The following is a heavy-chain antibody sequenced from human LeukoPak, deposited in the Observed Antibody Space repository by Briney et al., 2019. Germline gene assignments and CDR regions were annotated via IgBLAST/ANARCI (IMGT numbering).Heavy chain of an antibody. D-gene: IGHD5-12*01. CDR2: IIPIFGTA. V-gene: IGHV1-69*06. CDR1: GGTFSSYA. J-gene: IGHJ4*02. Sequence: SVRVSCKASGGTFSSYAISWVRQAPGQGLEWMGGIIPIFGTANYAQKFQGRVTITADKSTSTAYMELSSLRSEDTAVYYCARFLVAAGYFDYWGQGTLVTVSS. CDR3: ARFLVAAGYFDY.